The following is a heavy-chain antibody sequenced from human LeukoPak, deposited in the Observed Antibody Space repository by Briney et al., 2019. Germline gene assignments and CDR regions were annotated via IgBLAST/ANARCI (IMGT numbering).Heavy chain of an antibody. CDR2: ISSSGSTI. V-gene: IGHV3-48*04. CDR1: GFTFSSCA. Sequence: SGGSLRLSCAASGFTFSSCAMSWVRQAPGKGLEWVSYISSSGSTIYYADSVKGRFTISRDNAKNSLYLQMNSLRAEDTAVYYCARTGPIYGNQDHADVWGQGTTVTVSS. CDR3: ARTGPIYGNQDHADV. J-gene: IGHJ6*02. D-gene: IGHD1-26*01.